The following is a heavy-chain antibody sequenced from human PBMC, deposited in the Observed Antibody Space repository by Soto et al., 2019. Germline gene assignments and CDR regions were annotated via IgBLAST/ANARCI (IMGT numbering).Heavy chain of an antibody. Sequence: AASVKVSCKAPRDTFTSYYINWVRQAPGQGLEWMGVINPHGGSTAYAQKFKGRVTLTRDTSASTVYMGVSSLTSEDTAMYYCARSSGGNFGIIIEGTNWFAPWGQGTLVTVSS. CDR1: RDTFTSYY. V-gene: IGHV1-46*01. J-gene: IGHJ5*02. CDR2: INPHGGST. D-gene: IGHD1-26*01. CDR3: ARSSGGNFGIIIEGTNWFAP.